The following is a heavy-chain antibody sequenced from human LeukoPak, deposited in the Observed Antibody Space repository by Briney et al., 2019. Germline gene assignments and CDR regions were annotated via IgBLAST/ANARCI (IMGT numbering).Heavy chain of an antibody. CDR1: GFTFSSYA. D-gene: IGHD4-17*01. J-gene: IGHJ4*02. V-gene: IGHV3-23*01. CDR2: LSDSGASK. CDR3: ASSPPTGITVSYFDY. Sequence: GGSLRLSCAASGFTFSSYAMAWVRQAPGKGLEWVSALSDSGASKYYADSVKGRFTISRDNSKNTLYLQMNSLRADDTAVYYCASSPPTGITVSYFDYWGQGTLVTVSS.